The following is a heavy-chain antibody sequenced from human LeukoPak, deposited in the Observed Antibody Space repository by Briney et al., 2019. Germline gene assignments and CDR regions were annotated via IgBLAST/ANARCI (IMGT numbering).Heavy chain of an antibody. CDR1: GYTFTSYG. J-gene: IGHJ2*01. CDR2: ISPYNGNT. V-gene: IGHV1-18*01. D-gene: IGHD3-22*01. Sequence: ASVKVSCKASGYTFTSYGISWVRQAPGQGLEWVGWISPYNGNTDYAQKLQGGVTMTTDTSTSTAYMELRSLRSDDTAVYYCARFYDSSGVDWYFDLWGRGTLVTVSS. CDR3: ARFYDSSGVDWYFDL.